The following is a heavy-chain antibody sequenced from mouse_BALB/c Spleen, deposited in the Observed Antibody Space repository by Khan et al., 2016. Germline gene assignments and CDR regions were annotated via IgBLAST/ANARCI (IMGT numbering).Heavy chain of an antibody. V-gene: IGHV3-1*02. CDR3: ATSTLGYWYDFDY. Sequence: EVQLQESGPDLVKPSQSLSLTCTVTGYSIPSHYSWHWIRHFPGNKLEWMGYIHYSGSTNYNPSLKSRISITRDTSKHQFFLQLNSVTTEDTATYDCATSTLGYWYDFDYWGQGTTLTVSS. J-gene: IGHJ2*01. CDR1: GYSIPSHYS. CDR2: IHYSGST. D-gene: IGHD3-1*01.